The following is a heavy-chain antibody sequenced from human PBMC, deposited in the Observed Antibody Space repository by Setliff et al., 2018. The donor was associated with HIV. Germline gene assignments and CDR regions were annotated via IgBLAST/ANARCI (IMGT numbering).Heavy chain of an antibody. V-gene: IGHV3-21*01. Sequence: GGSLRLSCSASGFLFNRYSLNWVRQAPGRGPEWVASISNSSRYYWVKARYGDAVRGRFTISGDYAKNSVYLQMNSLRVEDSAVYYCAREVLRGGDDAFGLWGRGTVVTVSS. CDR2: ISNSSRYY. CDR3: AREVLRGGDDAFGL. J-gene: IGHJ3*01. D-gene: IGHD3-10*01. CDR1: GFLFNRYS.